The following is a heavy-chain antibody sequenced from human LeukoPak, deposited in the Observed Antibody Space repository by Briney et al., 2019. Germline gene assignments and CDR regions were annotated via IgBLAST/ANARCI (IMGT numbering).Heavy chain of an antibody. Sequence: AGGSLRLSCAASGFTFSSYSMNWVRQAPGKGLEWVSAISGSGGSTYYADSVKGRFTISRDNSKNTLYLQMNSLRAEDTAVYYCAKFIMDTAMVNPPWMGGQGTLVTVSS. CDR1: GFTFSSYS. D-gene: IGHD5-18*01. V-gene: IGHV3-23*01. CDR3: AKFIMDTAMVNPPWM. J-gene: IGHJ4*02. CDR2: ISGSGGST.